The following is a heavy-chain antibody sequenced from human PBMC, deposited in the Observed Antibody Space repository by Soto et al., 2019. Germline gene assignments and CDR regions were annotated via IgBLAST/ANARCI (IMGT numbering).Heavy chain of an antibody. J-gene: IGHJ4*02. V-gene: IGHV1-18*04. D-gene: IGHD3-22*01. CDR2: ISAYNGNT. Sequence: ASVKVSCKASGYTFTSYGISWVRQAPGQGLEWMGWISAYNGNTNYAQKLQGRVTMTTDTSTSTAYMELRSLRSDDTAVYYCARIETYYYDSSGYPDYWGQGTLVTVSS. CDR1: GYTFTSYG. CDR3: ARIETYYYDSSGYPDY.